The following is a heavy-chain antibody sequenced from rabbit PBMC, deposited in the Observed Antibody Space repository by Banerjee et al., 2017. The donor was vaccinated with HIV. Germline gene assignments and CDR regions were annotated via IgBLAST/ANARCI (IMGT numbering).Heavy chain of an antibody. CDR1: GFSFSSGNW. V-gene: IGHV1S40*01. Sequence: QSLEESGGDLVKPGASLTLTCTASGFSFSSGNWICWVRQAPGKGLEWIACINPYIASDSRYASWAKGRFTISKTSSTTVTLQLNSLTAADTATYFCARDMLNYSAYGALWGPGTLVTVS. CDR3: ARDMLNYSAYGAL. J-gene: IGHJ4*01. D-gene: IGHD6-1*01. CDR2: INPYIASDS.